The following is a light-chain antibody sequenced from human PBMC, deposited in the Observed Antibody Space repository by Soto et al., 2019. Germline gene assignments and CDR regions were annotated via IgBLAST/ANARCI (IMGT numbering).Light chain of an antibody. V-gene: IGKV1-5*03. CDR3: QQYHIYSGT. J-gene: IGKJ1*01. CDR1: QTIDSW. Sequence: DIQMTQSPSMLSASVGDTVTITCLASQTIDSWLAWYQQRPGKPPNLLIYKASTLASGVPSRFSGSGSGTEFTLTINSLQPDDFATYYCQQYHIYSGTFGQGTKVDIK. CDR2: KAS.